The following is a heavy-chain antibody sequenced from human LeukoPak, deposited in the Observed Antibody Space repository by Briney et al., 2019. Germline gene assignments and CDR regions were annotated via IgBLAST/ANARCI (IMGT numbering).Heavy chain of an antibody. CDR1: GGSISSYY. CDR2: IYYSGST. CDR3: AKSSTRSAKIDY. D-gene: IGHD2-2*01. Sequence: SETLSLTCTVSGGSISSYYWSWIRQPPGKGLEWIGYIYYSGSTNYNPSLKSRVTISVDTSKNQFSLKLSSVTAADTAVYYCAKSSTRSAKIDYWGQGTLVTVSS. J-gene: IGHJ4*02. V-gene: IGHV4-59*08.